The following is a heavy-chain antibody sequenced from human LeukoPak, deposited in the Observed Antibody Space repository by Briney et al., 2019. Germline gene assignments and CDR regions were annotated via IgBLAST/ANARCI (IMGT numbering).Heavy chain of an antibody. CDR1: GYTFTSYY. V-gene: IGHV1-46*03. CDR2: INPSGGST. Sequence: ASVKVSCKASGYTFTSYYMHWVRQAPGQGLEWMGIINPSGGSTSYAQKFQGRVTMTRDTSTCTVYMELSSLRSEDTAVYYCAREPSGEDFWSGYLIDYWGQGTLVTVSS. D-gene: IGHD3-3*01. J-gene: IGHJ4*02. CDR3: AREPSGEDFWSGYLIDY.